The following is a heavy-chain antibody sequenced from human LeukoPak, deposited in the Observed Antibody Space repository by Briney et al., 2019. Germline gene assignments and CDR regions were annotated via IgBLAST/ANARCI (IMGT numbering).Heavy chain of an antibody. Sequence: GGSLTLSCASSLFTLISYAMSWVGQAPGRGLVGVSAISGTGCSTYYADSVKSRFTISRDNSKNTLYLQMNSLRAEDTAVYYCSHLRVWGQGTLVTVSS. CDR3: SHLRV. J-gene: IGHJ4*02. CDR2: ISGTGCST. D-gene: IGHD5-12*01. V-gene: IGHV3-23*01. CDR1: LFTLISYA.